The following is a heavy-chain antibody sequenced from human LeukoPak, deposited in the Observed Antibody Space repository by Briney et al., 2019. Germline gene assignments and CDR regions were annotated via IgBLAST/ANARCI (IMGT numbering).Heavy chain of an antibody. CDR1: GGSISSGSYY. D-gene: IGHD2/OR15-2a*01. CDR2: IYTSGST. CDR3: ARGSTRADDY. V-gene: IGHV4-61*02. J-gene: IGHJ4*02. Sequence: ASETLSLTCTVSGGSISSGSYYWSWIRQPAGKGLEWIGRIYTSGSTNYNPSLKSRVTISVDTSKNQFSLKLYPMTAADTAMYYCARGSTRADDYWGQGILVTVS.